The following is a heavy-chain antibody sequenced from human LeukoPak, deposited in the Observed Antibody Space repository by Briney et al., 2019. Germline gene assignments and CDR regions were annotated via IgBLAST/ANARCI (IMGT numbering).Heavy chain of an antibody. CDR1: GGSISSSSYY. CDR3: AREYQYYDILTGYRYYFDY. CDR2: IYYSGST. Sequence: SETLSLTCTVSGGSISSSSYYWGWIRQPPGKGLEWIGSIYYSGSTNYNPSLKSRVTISVDTSKNQFSLKLSSVTAADTAVYYCAREYQYYDILTGYRYYFDYWGQGTLVTVSS. J-gene: IGHJ4*02. D-gene: IGHD3-9*01. V-gene: IGHV4-39*07.